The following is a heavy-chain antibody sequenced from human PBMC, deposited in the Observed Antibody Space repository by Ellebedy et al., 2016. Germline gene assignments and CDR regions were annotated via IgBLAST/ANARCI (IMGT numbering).Heavy chain of an antibody. J-gene: IGHJ4*02. Sequence: ASVKVSCKASGYTSTSYGISWVRQAPGQGLEWMGWISAYNGNRNYAQKLQGRVTMTTDTSTSTAYMELRSLRSDDTAMYFCASGLRFLDWFEDNYWGQGTLVTVSS. V-gene: IGHV1-18*01. CDR3: ASGLRFLDWFEDNY. D-gene: IGHD3-3*01. CDR1: GYTSTSYG. CDR2: ISAYNGNR.